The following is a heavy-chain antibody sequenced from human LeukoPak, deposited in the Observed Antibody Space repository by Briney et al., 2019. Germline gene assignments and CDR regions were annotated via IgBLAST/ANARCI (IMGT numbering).Heavy chain of an antibody. CDR3: ARSAVGTSCCTAVDY. V-gene: IGHV3-23*01. D-gene: IGHD1-26*01. J-gene: IGHJ4*02. CDR2: ISTSGDRT. CDR1: GITLSTYA. Sequence: GVSLRLSCAVSGITLSTYAMTWVRQAPGKGLEWVSGISTSGDRTYYADSVKGRFTISRDNSKNTLYLHMNSLRAEDTAEYYCARSAVGTSCCTAVDYWGQGTLVTVSS.